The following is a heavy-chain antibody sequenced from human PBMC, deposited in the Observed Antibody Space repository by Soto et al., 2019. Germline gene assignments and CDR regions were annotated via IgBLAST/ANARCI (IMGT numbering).Heavy chain of an antibody. Sequence: QMQLVQSGAEVKRPGASVRVSCKSSGYTFTSFYIHWVRQAPGQGLEWMGIINPSGGITNFAQRFKGRVTMTRDMSTNTHYMDLSSLKSDDTAVYYCASSPAFSSSWYGIPPDPSHGMDVWGQGTTVTVS. CDR1: GYTFTSFY. V-gene: IGHV1-46*01. CDR3: ASSPAFSSSWYGIPPDPSHGMDV. CDR2: INPSGGIT. J-gene: IGHJ6*02. D-gene: IGHD6-13*01.